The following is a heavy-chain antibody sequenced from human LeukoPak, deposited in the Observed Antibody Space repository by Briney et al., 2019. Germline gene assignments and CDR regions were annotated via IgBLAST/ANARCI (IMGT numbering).Heavy chain of an antibody. D-gene: IGHD3-10*01. Sequence: ASVKVSCKASGGTFSSYAISWVRQAPGQGLEWMGGIIPIFGTANYAQKFQGRVTITGDESTSTAYMELSSLRSEDTAVYYCATAMGGYYYYYGMDVWGQGTTVTVSS. V-gene: IGHV1-69*13. J-gene: IGHJ6*02. CDR1: GGTFSSYA. CDR3: ATAMGGYYYYYGMDV. CDR2: IIPIFGTA.